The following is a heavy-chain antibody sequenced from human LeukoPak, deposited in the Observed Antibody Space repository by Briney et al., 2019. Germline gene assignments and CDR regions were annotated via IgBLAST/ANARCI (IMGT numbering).Heavy chain of an antibody. CDR3: ARGGTPGYSSGRFDY. CDR2: IYSAGNT. V-gene: IGHV3-53*04. D-gene: IGHD6-19*01. J-gene: IGHJ4*02. CDR1: GFTVSSNY. Sequence: PGGSLRLSCVASGFTVSSNYMSWVRQAPGKGLEWVSVIYSAGNTYYADSVEGRFTISRHNSENTLYLHMNSLRVEDTAVYFCARGGTPGYSSGRFDYWGQGTLVTVSS.